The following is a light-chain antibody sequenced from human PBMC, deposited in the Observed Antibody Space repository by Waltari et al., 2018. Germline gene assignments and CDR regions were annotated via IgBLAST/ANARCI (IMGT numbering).Light chain of an antibody. J-gene: IGLJ3*02. V-gene: IGLV2-11*01. CDR1: TPHAGGYHY. CDR2: DVC. CDR3: CSFVGSYTSV. Sequence: QSALTQLRSVSGSPGQSVPISSPGRTPHAGGYHYFSWYQQFPGKAPRLLLFDVCKRSSGVPDRFSGSKAGNTASLTISGLVPEDEAVYYCCSFVGSYTSVFGGGTKLTVL.